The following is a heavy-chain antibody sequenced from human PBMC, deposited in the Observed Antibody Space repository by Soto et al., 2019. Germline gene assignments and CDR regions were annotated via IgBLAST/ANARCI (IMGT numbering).Heavy chain of an antibody. V-gene: IGHV3-30*18. CDR1: GFTFSSYG. J-gene: IGHJ4*02. CDR2: ISYDGSNK. D-gene: IGHD6-19*01. Sequence: GGSLRLSCAASGFTFSSYGMHWVRQAPGKGLEWVAVISYDGSNKYYADSVKGRFTISRDNSKNTLYLQMSSLRAEDTAVYYCAKYSSGWSFDYWGQGTLVTVSS. CDR3: AKYSSGWSFDY.